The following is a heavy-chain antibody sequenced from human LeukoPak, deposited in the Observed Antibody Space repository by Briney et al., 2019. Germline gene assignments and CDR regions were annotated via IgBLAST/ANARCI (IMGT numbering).Heavy chain of an antibody. CDR2: MNPNSGNT. D-gene: IGHD6-13*01. V-gene: IGHV1-8*01. Sequence: GASVKVSCKASGYTFTSYDINWVRQATGQGLEWMGWMNPNSGNTGYAQKFQGRVTMTRNTSISTAYMELSSLRSEDTAVYYCARGAHIAAADDGNYYYYYGMDVWGQGTTDTVSS. J-gene: IGHJ6*02. CDR3: ARGAHIAAADDGNYYYYYGMDV. CDR1: GYTFTSYD.